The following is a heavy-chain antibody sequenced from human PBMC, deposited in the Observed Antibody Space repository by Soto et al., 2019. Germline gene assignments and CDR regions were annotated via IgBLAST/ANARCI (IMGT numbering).Heavy chain of an antibody. CDR3: ARDNGYGHFDS. D-gene: IGHD5-12*01. V-gene: IGHV4-31*03. CDR1: GASISSGRSY. Sequence: SETLSLTCTVSGASISSGRSYCSWIRQHPGKGLEWIGYMFYSGSTYYHPSLKSRVNISADTSKNQFSLRLTSVTPADTAVYYCARDNGYGHFDSWGQGTLVTVSS. CDR2: MFYSGST. J-gene: IGHJ4*02.